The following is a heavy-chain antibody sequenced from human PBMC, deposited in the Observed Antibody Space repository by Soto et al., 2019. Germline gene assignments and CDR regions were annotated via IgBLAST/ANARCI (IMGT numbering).Heavy chain of an antibody. J-gene: IGHJ6*03. V-gene: IGHV4-31*03. Sequence: SETLSLTCTVSGGSISSGGYYWSWIRQHPGKGLEWIGYIYYSGSTYYNPSLKSRVTISVDTSKNQFSLKLSSVTAADTAVYYCARASYDFWSGPHMDVWGKGTTVTVSS. D-gene: IGHD3-3*01. CDR3: ARASYDFWSGPHMDV. CDR2: IYYSGST. CDR1: GGSISSGGYY.